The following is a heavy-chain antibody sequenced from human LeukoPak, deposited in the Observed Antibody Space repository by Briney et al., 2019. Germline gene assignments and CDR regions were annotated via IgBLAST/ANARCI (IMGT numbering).Heavy chain of an antibody. CDR1: GFTVSSSY. D-gene: IGHD1-1*01. Sequence: GGSLGLPCAASGFTVSSSYMSWVRHAPGRGLECVSDLYRDGSTYYADSVKGRFTISRDNSRNTVYLQMNSLSAEDTAVYYCATRPGMGINYFDLWGRGTLVTVSS. CDR3: ATRPGMGINYFDL. J-gene: IGHJ2*01. V-gene: IGHV3-53*01. CDR2: LYRDGST.